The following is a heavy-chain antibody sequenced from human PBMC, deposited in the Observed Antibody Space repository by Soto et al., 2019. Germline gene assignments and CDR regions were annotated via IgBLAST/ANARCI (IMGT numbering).Heavy chain of an antibody. V-gene: IGHV4-39*01. CDR1: GCSGSGSPY. J-gene: IGHJ5*02. CDR2: IYYSGST. Sequence: GCSGSGSPYWGWIRQPPGKGLEWIGSIYYSGSTYYNPSLKSRVTISVDTSKNQFSLTVSSVTAADTAVYFFSSHTGCSSTSGHTWCAPRGQGTSVTVSP. D-gene: IGHD2-2*02. CDR3: SSHTGCSSTSGHTWCAP.